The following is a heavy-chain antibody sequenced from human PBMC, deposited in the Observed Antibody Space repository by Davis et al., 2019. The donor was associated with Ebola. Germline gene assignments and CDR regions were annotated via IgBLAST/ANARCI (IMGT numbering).Heavy chain of an antibody. CDR2: IVVGSGNT. CDR3: ARGKSYYYYGMDV. J-gene: IGHJ6*02. Sequence: SVKVSCKASGFTFTSSAVQWVRQARGQRLEWIGWIVVGSGNTNYAQKFQERVTITRDMSTSTAYMELSSLRSEDTAVYYCARGKSYYYYGMDVWGQGTTVTVSS. CDR1: GFTFTSSA. V-gene: IGHV1-58*01.